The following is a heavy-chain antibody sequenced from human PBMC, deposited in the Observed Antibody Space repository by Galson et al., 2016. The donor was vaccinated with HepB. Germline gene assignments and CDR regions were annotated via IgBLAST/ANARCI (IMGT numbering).Heavy chain of an antibody. CDR1: GDSISSDNC. CDR2: IFHRGSA. V-gene: IGHV4-4*01. J-gene: IGHJ4*02. Sequence: ETLSLTCAVSGDSISSDNCWSWVRQFPGKGLEWIGEIFHRGSANYNPSLGSRVTISVDKSKNQFSLKMSSMTAADTAVYFCARAPNIVTSKFDYWGQGILVTVSS. CDR3: ARAPNIVTSKFDY. D-gene: IGHD5-12*01.